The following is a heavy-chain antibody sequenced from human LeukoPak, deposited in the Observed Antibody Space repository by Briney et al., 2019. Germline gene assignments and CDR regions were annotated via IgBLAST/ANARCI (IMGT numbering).Heavy chain of an antibody. D-gene: IGHD3-22*01. CDR3: ARDIFGYYDSSGYYFDY. J-gene: IGHJ4*02. CDR2: IKQDGSEK. V-gene: IGHV3-7*01. Sequence: GGSLRLSCAASGFAVSANYMTWVRQAPGKGLEWVANIKQDGSEKYYVDSVKGRFTISRDNAKNSLYLQMNSLRAEDTAVYYCARDIFGYYDSSGYYFDYWGQGTLVTVSS. CDR1: GFAVSANY.